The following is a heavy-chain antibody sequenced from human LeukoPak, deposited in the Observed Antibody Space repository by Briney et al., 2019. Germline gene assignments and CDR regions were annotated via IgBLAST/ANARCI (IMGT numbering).Heavy chain of an antibody. CDR3: ARVPKDEVVVVLYYFDY. CDR2: ISGSGGST. Sequence: GGSLRLSCAASGFTFSSYAMSWVRQAPGKGLEWVSAISGSGGSTYYADSVKGRFTISRDNSKNTLYLQMNSLRAEDTAVYYCARVPKDEVVVVLYYFDYWGQGTLATVSS. D-gene: IGHD2-21*01. V-gene: IGHV3-23*01. CDR1: GFTFSSYA. J-gene: IGHJ4*02.